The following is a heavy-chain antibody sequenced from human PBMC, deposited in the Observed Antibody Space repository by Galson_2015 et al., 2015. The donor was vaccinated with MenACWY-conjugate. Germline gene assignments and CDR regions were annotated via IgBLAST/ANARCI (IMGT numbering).Heavy chain of an antibody. CDR2: IIPIFGTA. CDR1: GGTFSSYA. J-gene: IGHJ6*03. CDR3: ARVPRIMGAITAGRPSYYYYMDV. V-gene: IGHV1-69*13. D-gene: IGHD5-12*01. Sequence: SVKVSCKASGGTFSSYAISWVRQAPGQGLEWMGGIIPIFGTADYAQKFQRRVTITADESTSTAYMELSSLRSEDTAVYYCARVPRIMGAITAGRPSYYYYMDVWGKGTTVTVSS.